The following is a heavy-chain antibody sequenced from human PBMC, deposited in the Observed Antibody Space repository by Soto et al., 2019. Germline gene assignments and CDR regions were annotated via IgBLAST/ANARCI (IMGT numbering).Heavy chain of an antibody. D-gene: IGHD7-27*01. CDR2: ISPSGDTI. CDR3: AREPPGTGGFGY. Sequence: QVQLVQSGAEVREPGASVKVSCKASGFTLSTYYIHWVRQAPGQGLEWMGLISPSGDTISYAQKFQGRVTVTRDTSITTVHMELTSLTSEDTGMYYCAREPPGTGGFGYGGQGTLVTVSS. V-gene: IGHV1-46*01. CDR1: GFTLSTYY. J-gene: IGHJ4*02.